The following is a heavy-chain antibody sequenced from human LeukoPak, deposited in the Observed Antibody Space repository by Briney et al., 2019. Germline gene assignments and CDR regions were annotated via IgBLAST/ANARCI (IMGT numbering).Heavy chain of an antibody. J-gene: IGHJ4*02. CDR1: GGSISSGSYY. V-gene: IGHV4-61*02. D-gene: IGHD2-8*01. CDR2: IYTSGST. CDR3: ASLYCANGACHSFDH. Sequence: SETLSLTCTVSGGSISSGSYYWSWIRQPAGKGLEWIGRIYTSGSTNYNPSLKSRVTISVDTSKNQFSLKLSSVTAADTAVYYCASLYCANGACHSFDHWGQGALVTVSP.